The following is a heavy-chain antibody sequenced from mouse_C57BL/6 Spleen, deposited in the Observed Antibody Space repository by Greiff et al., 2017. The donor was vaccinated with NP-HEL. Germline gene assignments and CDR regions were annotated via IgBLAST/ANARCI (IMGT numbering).Heavy chain of an antibody. J-gene: IGHJ2*01. CDR2: INPNNGST. CDR1: GYTFTDYY. CDR3: SRISTMVTYFVY. D-gene: IGHD2-2*01. V-gene: IGHV1-26*01. Sequence: EVQLQQSGPELVKPGASVKISCKASGYTFTDYYMNWVKQRHGKSLEWIGDINPNNGSTSYNQKFKGKATLTVDKSSSTAYMEPRSLSSEDSAVYYFSRISTMVTYFVYWGQGTTLTVSS.